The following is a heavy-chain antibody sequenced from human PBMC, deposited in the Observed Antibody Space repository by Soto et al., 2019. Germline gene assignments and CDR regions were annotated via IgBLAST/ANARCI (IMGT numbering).Heavy chain of an antibody. V-gene: IGHV4-61*05. CDR2: IYYSGST. CDR1: GGSISSNDFY. J-gene: IGHJ4*02. D-gene: IGHD3-22*01. Sequence: PSETLSLTCIVSGGSISSNDFYWSWIRQHPGKGLEWIGYIYYSGSTNYNPSLKSRVTISVDTSKNQFSLKLSSVTAADTAVYYCARSRWAGYYPLWYWGQGTLVTVSS. CDR3: ARSRWAGYYPLWY.